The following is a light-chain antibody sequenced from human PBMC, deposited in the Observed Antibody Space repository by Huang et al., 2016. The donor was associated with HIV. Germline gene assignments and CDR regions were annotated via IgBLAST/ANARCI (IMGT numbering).Light chain of an antibody. CDR2: GAS. CDR3: QQYGSSPLT. J-gene: IGKJ4*01. CDR1: QSVSNRY. Sequence: EIVLTQSPGTLSLSPGETATLSCRASQSVSNRYLAWYQQKPGQAPRLLIFGASSRATGIPDRFSGSGYGTDFTLTIRRLEPEDFAAYFCQQYGSSPLTFGGGTKVEIK. V-gene: IGKV3-20*01.